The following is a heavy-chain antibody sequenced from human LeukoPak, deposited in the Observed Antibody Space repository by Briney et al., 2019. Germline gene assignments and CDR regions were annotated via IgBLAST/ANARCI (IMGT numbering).Heavy chain of an antibody. V-gene: IGHV3-23*03. J-gene: IGHJ4*02. Sequence: GGSLRLSCAASGFGFGAYAMIWVRQAPGKGLEWVSLIHNDAATTYYADSVRGRFTVSRDNSKNTLYPEMNSLRAEDTAVYYCAKGKGGTSFNYCFDYWGQGTPVSVSS. CDR3: AKGKGGTSFNYCFDY. D-gene: IGHD2/OR15-2a*01. CDR1: GFGFGAYA. CDR2: IHNDAATT.